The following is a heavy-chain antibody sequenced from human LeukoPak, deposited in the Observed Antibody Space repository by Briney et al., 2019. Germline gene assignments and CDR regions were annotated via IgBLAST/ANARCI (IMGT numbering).Heavy chain of an antibody. J-gene: IGHJ4*02. Sequence: PGGSLRLSCAASGFTFSSYGMHWVRQVPGQGLEWVSTISADGSNIHQADSVKGRFTISRDNSGGTLHLQMNSLRAEDTAIYYCAKDAGPQQLVFFDSWGQGTLVAVSS. CDR2: ISADGSNI. CDR3: AKDAGPQQLVFFDS. CDR1: GFTFSSYG. D-gene: IGHD6-6*01. V-gene: IGHV3-23*01.